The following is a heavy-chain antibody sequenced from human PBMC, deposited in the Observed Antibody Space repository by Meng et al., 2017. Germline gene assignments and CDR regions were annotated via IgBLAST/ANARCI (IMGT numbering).Heavy chain of an antibody. CDR1: GGSISSGGYY. V-gene: IGHV4-31*01. CDR2: IYYSGST. J-gene: IGHJ4*02. Sequence: LRGSGPGLGKPSQTLSLTCTVSGGSISSGGYYWSWIRQHPGKGLEWIGYIYYSGSTYYNPSLKSLVTISVDTSKNQFSLKLSSVTAADTAVYYCARVTSSYYFDYWGQGTLVTVSS. CDR3: ARVTSSYYFDY. D-gene: IGHD2/OR15-2a*01.